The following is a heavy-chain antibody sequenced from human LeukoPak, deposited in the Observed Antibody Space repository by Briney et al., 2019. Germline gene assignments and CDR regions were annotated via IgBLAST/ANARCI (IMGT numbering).Heavy chain of an antibody. J-gene: IGHJ6*02. CDR3: ARSPSYYGSGSYYPQYYYYYGMDV. V-gene: IGHV4-34*01. CDR2: INHSGST. Sequence: SETLSLTCAVYGGSSSGYYWSWIRQPPGKGLEWIGEINHSGSTNYNPSLKSRVTISVDTSKNQFSLKPSSVTAADTAVYYCARSPSYYGSGSYYPQYYYYYGMDVWGQGTTVTVSS. CDR1: GGSSSGYY. D-gene: IGHD3-10*01.